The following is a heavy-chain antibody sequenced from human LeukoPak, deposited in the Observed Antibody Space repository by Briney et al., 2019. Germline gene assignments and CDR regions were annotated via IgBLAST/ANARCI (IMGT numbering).Heavy chain of an antibody. D-gene: IGHD2-21*02. Sequence: GGSLRLSCAASGFTFSTYWMNWVRQAPGKGLEWVANIRQDGSEKYYVDSVKGRFTISRDNAKNSLYLQMNSLRAEDTAVYYCARVLEAGGDGDYYYGMDVWGQGTTVTVSS. J-gene: IGHJ6*02. CDR3: ARVLEAGGDGDYYYGMDV. CDR2: IRQDGSEK. V-gene: IGHV3-7*01. CDR1: GFTFSTYW.